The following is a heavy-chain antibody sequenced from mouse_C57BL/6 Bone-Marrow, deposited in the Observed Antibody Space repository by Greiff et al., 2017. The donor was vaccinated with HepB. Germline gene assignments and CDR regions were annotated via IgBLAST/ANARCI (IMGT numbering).Heavy chain of an antibody. CDR1: GYSFTGYY. Sequence: EVQLQESGPELVKPGASVKISCKASGYSFTGYYMNWVKQSPEKSLEWIGEINPSTGGTTYNQKFKAKATLTVDKSSSTAYMQLKSLTSEDSAVYYCARSTTVVAKDAMDYWGQGTSVTVSS. CDR2: INPSTGGT. J-gene: IGHJ4*01. V-gene: IGHV1-42*01. CDR3: ARSTTVVAKDAMDY. D-gene: IGHD1-1*01.